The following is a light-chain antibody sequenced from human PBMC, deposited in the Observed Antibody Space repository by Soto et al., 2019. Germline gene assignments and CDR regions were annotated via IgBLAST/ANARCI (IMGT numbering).Light chain of an antibody. V-gene: IGKV3-20*01. CDR1: QSVSSSF. J-gene: IGKJ2*01. CDR2: GAS. Sequence: EMVLTQSPCTLSLYPGERATLSCRASQSVSSSFLAWYQQKPGQAPRLLIHGASSRATGIPDRFSGSGSGTDFTLTISRLEPEDFAVYYCQQFGGSPPYTFGQGAKVDIK. CDR3: QQFGGSPPYT.